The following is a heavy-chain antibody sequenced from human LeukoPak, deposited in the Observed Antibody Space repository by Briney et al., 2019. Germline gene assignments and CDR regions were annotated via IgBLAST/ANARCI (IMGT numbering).Heavy chain of an antibody. J-gene: IGHJ4*02. CDR1: GYTFTSYV. CDR3: ARQSGQWLADY. Sequence: ASVKVSCKASGYTFTSYVINWVRQAPGQGLEWLGWMNPNSGNTGYAQKFRGRVTMTRNTSISTAYMKLSSLRSEDTAVYYCARQSGQWLADYWGQGTLVTVSS. V-gene: IGHV1-8*01. D-gene: IGHD6-19*01. CDR2: MNPNSGNT.